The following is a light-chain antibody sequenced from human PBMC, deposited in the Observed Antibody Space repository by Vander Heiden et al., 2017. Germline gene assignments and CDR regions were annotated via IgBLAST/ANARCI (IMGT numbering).Light chain of an antibody. Sequence: EIVMTQSPATLSVSPGERATLSCRASQSVSSNLAWYQQKPGQAPRLLIYGASTRATGIPARCSGSGSGTEFTLTISSLQPEDFAVYYCQQYNNWPPWTFGQGTKVEIK. J-gene: IGKJ1*01. CDR2: GAS. CDR1: QSVSSN. V-gene: IGKV3-15*01. CDR3: QQYNNWPPWT.